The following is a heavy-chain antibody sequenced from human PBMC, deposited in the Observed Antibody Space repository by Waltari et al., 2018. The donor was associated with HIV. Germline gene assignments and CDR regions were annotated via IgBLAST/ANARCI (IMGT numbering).Heavy chain of an antibody. D-gene: IGHD3-22*01. CDR3: ARVPYDSSGLDAFDI. J-gene: IGHJ3*02. Sequence: QVQLQESGPGLVKPSETLSLTCTVSGGSISSYYWSWIRQPQGKGLGWSRYIYYSGSTNYNPPLKRRVPISVDTSKNQFALELSAVTGADTAVYCCARVPYDSSGLDAFDIWGQGTMVTVSS. CDR1: GGSISSYY. CDR2: IYYSGST. V-gene: IGHV4-59*01.